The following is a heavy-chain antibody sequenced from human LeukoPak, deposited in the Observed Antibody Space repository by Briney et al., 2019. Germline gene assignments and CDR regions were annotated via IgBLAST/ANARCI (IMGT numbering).Heavy chain of an antibody. CDR3: AKSNVFASWFDP. Sequence: PGGSLRLSCAASGLTIDDYAMHWVRQAPGKGLEWVSGISWNGGSIDYADSVKGRFTISRDNAKNSLHLQMNSLRAEDTALCYCAKSNVFASWFDPCGEGTLVTVSS. CDR1: GLTIDDYA. V-gene: IGHV3-9*01. J-gene: IGHJ5*02. CDR2: ISWNGGSI. D-gene: IGHD3-16*01.